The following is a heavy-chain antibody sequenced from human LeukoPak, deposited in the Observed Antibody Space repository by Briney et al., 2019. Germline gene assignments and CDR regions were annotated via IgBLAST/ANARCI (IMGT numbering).Heavy chain of an antibody. D-gene: IGHD1-26*01. Sequence: GGSLRLSCAASGFTFSSYAMSWVRQAPGKGLEWVSAISGSGSTIYYADSVKGRFTISRDNAKNSLYLQMNSLRAKDTAVYYCARGGSFFQFDYWGQGTLVTVSS. J-gene: IGHJ4*02. CDR1: GFTFSSYA. CDR2: ISGSGSTI. V-gene: IGHV3-48*04. CDR3: ARGGSFFQFDY.